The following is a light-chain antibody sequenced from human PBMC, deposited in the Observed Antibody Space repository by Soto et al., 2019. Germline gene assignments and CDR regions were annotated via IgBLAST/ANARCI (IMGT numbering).Light chain of an antibody. V-gene: IGKV1-17*01. CDR3: LRRNHYPRT. CDR2: AAS. CDR1: QGIRND. Sequence: DIQMTQSPSSLSASVGDRVTITCRASQGIRNDLDWYQQKPGKVPKRLIYAASTLQNGVPSRFSGRGSGREFTLTISSRQPPDFATLYYLRRNHYPRTFGQGTNVEFK. J-gene: IGKJ1*01.